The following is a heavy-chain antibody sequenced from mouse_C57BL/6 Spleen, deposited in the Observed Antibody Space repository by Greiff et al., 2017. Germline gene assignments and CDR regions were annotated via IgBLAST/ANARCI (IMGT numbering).Heavy chain of an antibody. CDR3: ANYGSSSYFDV. D-gene: IGHD1-1*01. Sequence: QVQLQQSGPELVKPGASVKISCKASGYAFSSSWMNWVKQRPGKGLEWIGRIYPGDGDTNYNGKFKGKATLTADKSYSTAYMQLSSLTSEDSAVYFCANYGSSSYFDVWGQGTTLTVSS. V-gene: IGHV1-82*01. CDR1: GYAFSSSW. J-gene: IGHJ2*01. CDR2: IYPGDGDT.